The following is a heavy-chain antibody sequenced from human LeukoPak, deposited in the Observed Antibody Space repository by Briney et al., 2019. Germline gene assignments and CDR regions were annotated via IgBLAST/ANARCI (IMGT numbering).Heavy chain of an antibody. CDR1: GGSISSYY. D-gene: IGHD6-13*01. V-gene: IGHV4-59*01. Sequence: SQTLSLTCTVSGGSISSYYWSWIRQPPGKGLEWIGYIYYSGSTNYNPSLKSRVTISVDTSKNQFSLKLSSVTAADTAVYYCARAKGTYSSSWSSDAFDIWGQGTMVTVSS. CDR3: ARAKGTYSSSWSSDAFDI. CDR2: IYYSGST. J-gene: IGHJ3*02.